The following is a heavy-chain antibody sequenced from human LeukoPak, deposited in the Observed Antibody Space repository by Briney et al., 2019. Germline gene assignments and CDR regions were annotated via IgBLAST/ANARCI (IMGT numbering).Heavy chain of an antibody. CDR3: ARDRGDYDAFDI. J-gene: IGHJ3*02. Sequence: PGGSLRLSCAASGFTVSSNYMSWVRQAPGKGLEWVSVIYSGGSTYYADSVKGRSTISRDNSKNTLYLQVNSLRAEDTAVYYCARDRGDYDAFDIWGQGTMVTVSS. V-gene: IGHV3-53*01. CDR1: GFTVSSNY. CDR2: IYSGGST. D-gene: IGHD2-21*01.